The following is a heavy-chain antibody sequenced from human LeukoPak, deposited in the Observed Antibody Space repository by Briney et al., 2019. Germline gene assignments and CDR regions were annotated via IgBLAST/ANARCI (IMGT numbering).Heavy chain of an antibody. D-gene: IGHD3-22*01. J-gene: IGHJ4*02. V-gene: IGHV3-7*01. Sequence: PGGSLRLSCAASGFTFSSYWMTWVRQAPGKGLEWVANIKQDGSDKRYVDSVKGRSTISRDNARNSLYLQMNSLRAEDTAVYYCARDLDYSDSSGPYPAYWGQGTLVTVSS. CDR3: ARDLDYSDSSGPYPAY. CDR2: IKQDGSDK. CDR1: GFTFSSYW.